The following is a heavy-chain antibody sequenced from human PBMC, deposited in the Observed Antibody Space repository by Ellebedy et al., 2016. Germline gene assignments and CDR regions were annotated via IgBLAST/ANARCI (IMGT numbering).Heavy chain of an antibody. CDR1: GFSLTTNQVV. CDR3: AHRSTNREVDY. D-gene: IGHD1-14*01. CDR2: IYGNDDK. V-gene: IGHV2-5*01. J-gene: IGHJ4*02. Sequence: SGPTLVKPTQTLTLTCSFSGFSLTTNQVVVGWVRQPPGKAPEWLSFIYGNDDKRYRPSLRSRLTITKDTSKNQVVLTMTNMDPVDTGTYFCAHRSTNREVDYWGQGTLVTVSS.